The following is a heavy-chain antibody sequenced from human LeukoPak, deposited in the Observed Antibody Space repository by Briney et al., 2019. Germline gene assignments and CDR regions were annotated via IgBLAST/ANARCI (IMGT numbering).Heavy chain of an antibody. J-gene: IGHJ4*02. CDR2: ISYDGSNK. D-gene: IGHD6-13*01. CDR1: GFTFSSYA. Sequence: GGPLRLSCAASGFTFSSYAMHWVRQAPGKGLEWVAVISYDGSNKYYADSVKGRFTISRDNSKNTLYLQMNSLRAEDTAVYYCARAPGIAAAGRLSPDYWGQGTLVTVSS. CDR3: ARAPGIAAAGRLSPDY. V-gene: IGHV3-30-3*01.